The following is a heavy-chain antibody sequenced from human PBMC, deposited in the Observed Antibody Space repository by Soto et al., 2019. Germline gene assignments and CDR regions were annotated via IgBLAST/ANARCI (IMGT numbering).Heavy chain of an antibody. CDR1: GGTFGIYA. CDR2: IIPAFGTT. J-gene: IGHJ6*02. CDR3: ARVPGQMLYGPTRNGMDV. D-gene: IGHD2-2*02. V-gene: IGHV1-69*01. Sequence: QVQLVQSGAAVSKPGSSVKVSCKASGGTFGIYAIGWVRQAPGQGLEWMGGIIPAFGTTKNAQKFQDRVDMTADESTNTVYMGLRGLRFDDTAVYYCARVPGQMLYGPTRNGMDVWGQGTKLIVSS.